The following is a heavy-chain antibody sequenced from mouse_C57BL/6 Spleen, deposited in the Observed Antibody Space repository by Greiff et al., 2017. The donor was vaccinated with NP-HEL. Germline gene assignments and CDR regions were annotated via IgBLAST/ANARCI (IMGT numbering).Heavy chain of an antibody. Sequence: VQLQQSGPELVKPGASVKISCKAPGYTFTDYYMNWVKQSHGKSLEWIGDINPNKGGISINQKFKGKATLTVDKSSSTAYMELRSLTSEDSAVYYCARTYYGSSGYWGQGTTLTVSS. D-gene: IGHD1-1*01. CDR1: GYTFTDYY. CDR2: INPNKGGI. J-gene: IGHJ2*01. V-gene: IGHV1-26*01. CDR3: ARTYYGSSGY.